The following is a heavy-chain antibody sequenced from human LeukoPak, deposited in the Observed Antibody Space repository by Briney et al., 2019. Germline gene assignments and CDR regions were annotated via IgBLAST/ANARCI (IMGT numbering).Heavy chain of an antibody. V-gene: IGHV3-15*01. D-gene: IGHD6-13*01. CDR3: AKLAATFDY. CDR1: GFTFNNAW. Sequence: GGSLRLSCAASGFTFNNAWMTWVRQAPGKGLECVGVIKSKTDGGTTDYAAPVKGRFTISRDDSKNTLYLQMNSLRAEDTAVYYCAKLAATFDYWGQGTLVTVSS. CDR2: IKSKTDGGTT. J-gene: IGHJ4*02.